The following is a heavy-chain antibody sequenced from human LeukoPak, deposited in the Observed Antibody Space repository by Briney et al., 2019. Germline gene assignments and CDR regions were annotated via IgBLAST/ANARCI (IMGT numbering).Heavy chain of an antibody. V-gene: IGHV4-59*01. CDR1: GASIRSYD. Sequence: SETLSLTCAVSGASIRSYDWSWIRQPPGKGLEWIGGIYNSGRTNDNPSLKSRVTISLDTSKNQFSLNLSSVTAADTAAYYCARAFGWLNAFDIWGQGTMVTISS. CDR3: ARAFGWLNAFDI. D-gene: IGHD3-9*01. CDR2: IYNSGRT. J-gene: IGHJ3*02.